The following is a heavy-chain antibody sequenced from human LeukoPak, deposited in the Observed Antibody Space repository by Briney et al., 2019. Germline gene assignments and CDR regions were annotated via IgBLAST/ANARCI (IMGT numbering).Heavy chain of an antibody. Sequence: GGSLRLPCAASGFTFSSYWMHWLRQAPGTGLVWVLSINSDGSSTSYADSVKGRFTTSRDNAKNTLYLQMNSLRAEDTAVYYCSRNPPYYYYGMDVWGQGTTVTVSS. J-gene: IGHJ6*02. CDR2: INSDGSST. V-gene: IGHV3-74*01. CDR1: GFTFSSYW. CDR3: SRNPPYYYYGMDV.